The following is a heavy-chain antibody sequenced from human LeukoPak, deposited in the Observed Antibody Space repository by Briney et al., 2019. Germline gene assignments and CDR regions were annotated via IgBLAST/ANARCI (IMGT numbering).Heavy chain of an antibody. D-gene: IGHD3-16*01. CDR1: GGSFSGYY. CDR3: ARGRGRFDY. Sequence: SETLSLTCAVYGGSFSGYYWTWIRQPPGKGLEWSGEINQSGSTNHNPSLKSRVTISVDTSKSQFSLKLSSVTAADTAVYFCARGRGRFDYWGQGALVTVSS. J-gene: IGHJ4*02. V-gene: IGHV4-34*01. CDR2: INQSGST.